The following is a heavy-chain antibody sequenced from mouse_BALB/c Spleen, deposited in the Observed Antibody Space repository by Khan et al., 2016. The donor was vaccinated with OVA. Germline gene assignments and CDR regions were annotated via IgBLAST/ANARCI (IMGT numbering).Heavy chain of an antibody. V-gene: IGHV2-2*01. CDR2: IWSGGST. CDR1: GFSLTTYG. D-gene: IGHD2-14*01. J-gene: IGHJ3*01. Sequence: QMQLEESGPGLVQPSQSLSITCTVSGFSLTTYGVHWVRQSPGKSLEWLGVIWSGGSTEYNTPFISRQSNNKEKSKRTVFFKMNSRQHDDTAMYYCARNSYMYDFTYWGHGTLVTVSA. CDR3: ARNSYMYDFTY.